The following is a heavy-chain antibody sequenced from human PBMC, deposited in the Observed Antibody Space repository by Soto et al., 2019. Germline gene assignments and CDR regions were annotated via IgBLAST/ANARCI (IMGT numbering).Heavy chain of an antibody. CDR3: ASRGRYYFDY. D-gene: IGHD3-16*01. CDR2: IGVSTVNT. CDR1: GFSFNNYA. V-gene: IGHV3-23*01. J-gene: IGHJ4*02. Sequence: EVQLLESGGGLVQPGGSLRLSCAASGFSFNNYAMSWVRQAPGKGLEWVSTIGVSTVNTYYADSVKGRFTISRDNSKNTMYLQVNSLRAEDTAIYYCASRGRYYFDYLGQGTLVTVSS.